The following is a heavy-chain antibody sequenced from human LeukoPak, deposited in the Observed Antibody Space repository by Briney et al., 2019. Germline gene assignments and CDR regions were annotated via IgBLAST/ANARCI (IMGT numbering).Heavy chain of an antibody. CDR3: ARDRYGGFDP. Sequence: GRSLRLSCAASGFTFSSYGMHWVRQAPGKGLEWVAVISYDGSNKYYADSVKGRFTISRDNAKNSLYLQMNSLRAEDTAVYYCARDRYGGFDPWGQGTLVTVSS. CDR2: ISYDGSNK. V-gene: IGHV3-30*03. CDR1: GFTFSSYG. J-gene: IGHJ5*02. D-gene: IGHD3-10*01.